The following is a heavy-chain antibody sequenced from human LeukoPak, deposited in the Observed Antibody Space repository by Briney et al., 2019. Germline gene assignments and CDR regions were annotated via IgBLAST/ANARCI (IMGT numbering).Heavy chain of an antibody. Sequence: SETLSLTCTVSGASMSGLSWSWIRQAPGKGLEWIGFVQPGGSTNYNPSLQSRVRISLDTSKNQFSLTLKSVTAADTAVYFCAREKWELLGEFSYYFDLWGKGTTVTVSS. CDR2: VQPGGST. D-gene: IGHD1-7*01. V-gene: IGHV4-59*11. CDR3: AREKWELLGEFSYYFDL. J-gene: IGHJ6*03. CDR1: GASMSGLS.